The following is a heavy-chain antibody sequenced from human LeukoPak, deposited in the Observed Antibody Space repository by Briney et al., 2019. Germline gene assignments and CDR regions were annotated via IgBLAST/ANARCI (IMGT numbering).Heavy chain of an antibody. Sequence: ASVKVSCKASGGTFSSYAISWVRRAPGQGLEWMGGIIPIFGTANYAQKFQGRVTITTDESTSTAYMELSSLRSEDTAVYYCARDRHYYSSRYYFDYWGQGTLVTVSS. CDR1: GGTFSSYA. V-gene: IGHV1-69*05. D-gene: IGHD6-13*01. J-gene: IGHJ4*02. CDR2: IIPIFGTA. CDR3: ARDRHYYSSRYYFDY.